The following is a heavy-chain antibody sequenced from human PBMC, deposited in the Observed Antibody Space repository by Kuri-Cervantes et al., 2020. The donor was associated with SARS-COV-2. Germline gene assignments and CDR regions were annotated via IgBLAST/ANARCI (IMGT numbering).Heavy chain of an antibody. CDR2: INPNSGGT. J-gene: IGHJ4*02. D-gene: IGHD3-22*01. Sequence: ASVKVSCKASGYTFTGYYMHWVRQAPGQGLEWMGWINPNSGGTNYAQKFQGRVTMTRDTSISTAYMELSRLRSDDTAVYYCATSLYYYDSSGYYENWGQGTLVTVSS. CDR3: ATSLYYYDSSGYYEN. CDR1: GYTFTGYY. V-gene: IGHV1-2*02.